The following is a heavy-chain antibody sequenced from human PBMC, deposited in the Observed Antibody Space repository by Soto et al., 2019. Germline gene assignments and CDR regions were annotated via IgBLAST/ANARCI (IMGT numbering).Heavy chain of an antibody. D-gene: IGHD3-16*01. Sequence: QVQLVESGGGVVQPGRSLRLSCAASGLTFSHYAMHWVRQAPGKGLEWVALISFVGSNQYYADSVKGRFTISRDNSENTLYLQINSLRPDDTAVYYCAREPYDGYNDNTFDFWGQGTLVTVSS. CDR2: ISFVGSNQ. CDR3: AREPYDGYNDNTFDF. CDR1: GLTFSHYA. J-gene: IGHJ4*02. V-gene: IGHV3-30-3*01.